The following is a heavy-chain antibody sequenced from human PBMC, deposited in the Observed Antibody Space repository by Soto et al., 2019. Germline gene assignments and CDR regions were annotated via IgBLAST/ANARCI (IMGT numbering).Heavy chain of an antibody. CDR2: ISGSGGST. J-gene: IGHJ4*02. D-gene: IGHD3-9*01. CDR1: GFTFSSYA. V-gene: IGHV3-23*01. Sequence: EVQLLESGGGLVQPGGSLRLSCAASGFTFSSYAMSWVRQAPGKGLEWVSAISGSGGSTYYADSVKGRFTISRDNSKNTLYLQMNSLRAEDTAVYYCAIFDSARMKSFDYWGQGTLVTVSS. CDR3: AIFDSARMKSFDY.